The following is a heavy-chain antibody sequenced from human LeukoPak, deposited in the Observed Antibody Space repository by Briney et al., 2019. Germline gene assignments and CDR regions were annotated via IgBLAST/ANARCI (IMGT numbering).Heavy chain of an antibody. Sequence: GGSLRLSCAASAFTFTDYTIHWVRQAPGKGLEWVSSISSSSSYIYYADSVKGRFTISRDNAKNSLYLQMNSLRAEDTAVYYCARDPAPFIAAAGRPYYFDYWGQGTLVTVSS. CDR2: ISSSSSYI. CDR1: AFTFTDYT. D-gene: IGHD6-13*01. J-gene: IGHJ4*02. CDR3: ARDPAPFIAAAGRPYYFDY. V-gene: IGHV3-21*01.